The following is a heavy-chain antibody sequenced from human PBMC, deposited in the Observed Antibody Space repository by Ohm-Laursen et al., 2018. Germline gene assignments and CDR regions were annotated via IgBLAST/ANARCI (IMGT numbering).Heavy chain of an antibody. Sequence: GSLRLSCTASGFTFSSYAMSWVRQAPGKGLEWVSAISGSGGSTYYADSVKGRFTISRDNSKNTLYLQMNSLRAEDTAVYYCAKGPFIAVAGSNYFFDYWGQGTLVTVSS. J-gene: IGHJ4*02. CDR1: GFTFSSYA. D-gene: IGHD6-19*01. CDR2: ISGSGGST. V-gene: IGHV3-23*01. CDR3: AKGPFIAVAGSNYFFDY.